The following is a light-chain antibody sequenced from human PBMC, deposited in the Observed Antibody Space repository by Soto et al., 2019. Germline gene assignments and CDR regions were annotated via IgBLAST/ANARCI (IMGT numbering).Light chain of an antibody. J-gene: IGLJ2*01. Sequence: QPVLTQPPSASGTPGQSITISCSGSTSNIGNNYVYWYQHLPGTAPKLLIYRNSHRPSGVPDRFSGSKSGTSASLAISGLRSEDEADYFCAAWDDRLRVVFGGGTKLTVL. CDR2: RNS. V-gene: IGLV1-47*01. CDR3: AAWDDRLRVV. CDR1: TSNIGNNY.